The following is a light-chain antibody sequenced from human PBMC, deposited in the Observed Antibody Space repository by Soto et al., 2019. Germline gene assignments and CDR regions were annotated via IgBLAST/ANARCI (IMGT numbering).Light chain of an antibody. CDR1: QDVGKW. CDR3: QQANSCPIT. J-gene: IGKJ5*01. Sequence: IQMPQSPPSVSASVGDRVTITCRASQDVGKWLAWYQQKPGKAPTLLIHGASSLQSGVPPRYSGSGYGTDFTLTISSLQPEDFVTYYCQQANSCPITFGQGTRLEIK. CDR2: GAS. V-gene: IGKV1-12*01.